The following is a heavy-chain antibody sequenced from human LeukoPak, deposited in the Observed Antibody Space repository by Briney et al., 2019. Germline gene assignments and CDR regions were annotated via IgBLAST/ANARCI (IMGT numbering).Heavy chain of an antibody. CDR3: ATYYTATAAFVY. D-gene: IGHD5-18*01. V-gene: IGHV4-39*01. CDR2: IYYSGST. Sequence: SETLSLTCTFSGGSIRSSSYYWGWIRQPPGKGLEWIGSIYYSGSTYSNPSLKSRVTISVDTSKNQFSLKLSSVTAADTAVYYCATYYTATAAFVYWGQGTLVTVSS. J-gene: IGHJ4*02. CDR1: GGSIRSSSYY.